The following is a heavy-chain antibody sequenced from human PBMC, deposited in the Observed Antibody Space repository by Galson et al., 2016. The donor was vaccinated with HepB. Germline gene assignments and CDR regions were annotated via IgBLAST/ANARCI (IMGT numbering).Heavy chain of an antibody. CDR3: AKDLWVRQQLTYYFGY. CDR1: EFTFSSYA. J-gene: IGHJ4*02. V-gene: IGHV3-23*01. D-gene: IGHD6-13*01. CDR2: ISHSGGTT. Sequence: SLRLSCAASEFTFSSYAMAWVRQAPGKGLEWVSGISHSGGTTYYADSVKGRFTVSRDNSKDTLYLQMSSLRAEDTAVYYCAKDLWVRQQLTYYFGYWGQGTLVTVSS.